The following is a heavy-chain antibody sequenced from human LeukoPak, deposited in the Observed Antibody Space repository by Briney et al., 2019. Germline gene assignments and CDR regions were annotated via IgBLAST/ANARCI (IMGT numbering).Heavy chain of an antibody. J-gene: IGHJ5*02. D-gene: IGHD3-10*01. V-gene: IGHV3-23*01. Sequence: GGALRDSCAASGLTFSSYVMSWVRQAPGKGLEWVSAISVSGTGTYYADSVKGRFTISRDNSKSTMYLHMNSLRVEDTAVYYCAKDRPASHGSGSFGESWGQGTQVTVTT. CDR3: AKDRPASHGSGSFGES. CDR2: ISVSGTGT. CDR1: GLTFSSYV.